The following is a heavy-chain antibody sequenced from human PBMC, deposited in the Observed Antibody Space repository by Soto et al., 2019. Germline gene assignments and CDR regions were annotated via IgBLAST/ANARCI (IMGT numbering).Heavy chain of an antibody. D-gene: IGHD2-2*01. CDR3: ARDSTAFVFDY. CDR1: GGSVRSGSFY. CDR2: IYYTGRT. J-gene: IGHJ4*02. V-gene: IGHV4-61*03. Sequence: QVPLQESGPGRVKPSETLSLTCTVSGGSVRSGSFYWSWIRQAPGKGLEWIGYIYYTGRTSYNPSLKSRVTISMDLSRNHFALNLTSVTAADTAIYYCARDSTAFVFDYWGQGALVTVSS.